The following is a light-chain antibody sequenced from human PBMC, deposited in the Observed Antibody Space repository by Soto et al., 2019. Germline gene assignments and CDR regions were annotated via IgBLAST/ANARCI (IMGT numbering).Light chain of an antibody. CDR1: SSDVGNYKY. CDR3: SSYAGSNLWV. V-gene: IGLV2-8*01. J-gene: IGLJ3*02. Sequence: QSALPQSPSASGSPGQSVTLSCTGTSSDVGNYKYVSWYQQHPGKAPKLMIYKVSKRPSGVPDRFSGSKSGNTASLTVSGLQVEDEADYYCSSYAGSNLWVFGGGTKVTVL. CDR2: KVS.